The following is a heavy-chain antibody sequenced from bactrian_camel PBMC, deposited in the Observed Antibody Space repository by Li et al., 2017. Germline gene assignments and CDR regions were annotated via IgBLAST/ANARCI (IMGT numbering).Heavy chain of an antibody. V-gene: IGHV3S53*01. CDR3: AADEMGCIENVY. J-gene: IGHJ4*01. Sequence: VQLVESGGGSVEAGGSLTLSCAASTDISYSLLSMAWFRQRPGKEREGVAAIDKGGSPSYTASVNGRFSISKDNAKNALYLQMNSLKPEDTAMYYCAADEMGCIENVYRGQGTQVTVS. D-gene: IGHD1*01. CDR1: TDISYSLLS. CDR2: IDKGGSP.